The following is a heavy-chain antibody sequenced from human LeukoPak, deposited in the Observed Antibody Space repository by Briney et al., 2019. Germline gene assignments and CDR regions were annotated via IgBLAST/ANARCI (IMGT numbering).Heavy chain of an antibody. CDR2: MNPNSGNT. V-gene: IGHV1-8*03. CDR1: GYTFTSYD. Sequence: ASVKVSCKASGYTFTSYDINWVRQATGQGLEWMGWMNPNSGNTGYAQKFQGRVTITRNTSISTAYMELSSLRSEDAAVYYCARWGNYPSTDFDYWGQGTLVTVSS. J-gene: IGHJ4*02. D-gene: IGHD1-7*01. CDR3: ARWGNYPSTDFDY.